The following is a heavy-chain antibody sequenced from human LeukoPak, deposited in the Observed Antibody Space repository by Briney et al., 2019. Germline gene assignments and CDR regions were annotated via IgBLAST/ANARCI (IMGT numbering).Heavy chain of an antibody. CDR3: ARDEIEGLFDY. J-gene: IGHJ4*02. CDR1: GGTFSSYA. Sequence: SVKVSCKASGGTFSSYAISWVRPAPGQGLEWMGRIIPILGIANYAQKFQGRVTITADKSTSTPYMELSSLRSEDTAVYYCARDEIEGLFDYWGQGTLVTVSS. V-gene: IGHV1-69*04. CDR2: IIPILGIA.